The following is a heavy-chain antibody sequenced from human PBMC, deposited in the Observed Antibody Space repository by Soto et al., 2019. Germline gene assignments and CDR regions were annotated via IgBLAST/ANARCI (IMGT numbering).Heavy chain of an antibody. D-gene: IGHD2-15*01. J-gene: IGHJ6*01. V-gene: IGHV1-69*06. CDR1: GGTFSSYA. CDR2: IIPIFGTA. Sequence: QVQLVQSGAEVKKPGSSVKVSCKASGGTFSSYAISWVRQAPGQGLEWMGGIIPIFGTANYAQKFQGRVTITADKSTSTAYMELSSLGSEDTAVYYWARGPDIVVVVAATAPGESYYCMDVWGQGTTVTVSS. CDR3: ARGPDIVVVVAATAPGESYYCMDV.